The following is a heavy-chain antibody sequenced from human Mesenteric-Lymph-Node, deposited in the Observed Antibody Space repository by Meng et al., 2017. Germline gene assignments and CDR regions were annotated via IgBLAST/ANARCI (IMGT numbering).Heavy chain of an antibody. D-gene: IGHD6-13*01. CDR3: ARVPYSSSWYWIFDY. Sequence: GQSGAEVKTPGASGKVSCKASGYTFTGYYMHWVRQAPGQGLEWMGRINPNSGGTNYAQKFQGRDTMTRDTSISTAYMELSRLRSDDTAVYYCARVPYSSSWYWIFDYWGQGTLVTVSS. CDR2: INPNSGGT. V-gene: IGHV1-2*06. CDR1: GYTFTGYY. J-gene: IGHJ4*02.